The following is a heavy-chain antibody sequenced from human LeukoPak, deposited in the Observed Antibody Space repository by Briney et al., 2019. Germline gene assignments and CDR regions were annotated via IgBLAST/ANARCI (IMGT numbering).Heavy chain of an antibody. Sequence: GGSLRLSCAASGFTFSSNYMSWVRQAPGKGLEWVSVIYSGGSTYYAGSVEGRFTISRDNSKNTLYLQMNSLRAEDTAVYYCARAIMKAYYFDYWGQGTLVTVSS. D-gene: IGHD3-16*01. CDR3: ARAIMKAYYFDY. CDR1: GFTFSSNY. V-gene: IGHV3-53*01. J-gene: IGHJ4*02. CDR2: IYSGGST.